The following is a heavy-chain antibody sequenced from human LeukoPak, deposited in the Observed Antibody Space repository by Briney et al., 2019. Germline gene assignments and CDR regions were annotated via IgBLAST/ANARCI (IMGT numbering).Heavy chain of an antibody. J-gene: IGHJ4*02. CDR1: GFTFSSYS. V-gene: IGHV3-48*01. CDR2: ISSSSSTI. CDR3: AKDVRSDYFDY. Sequence: LPGGSLRLSCAASGFTFSSYSMDWVRQAPGKGLEWVSYISSSSSTIYYADSVKGRFTISRDNAKNSLYLQMNSLRAEDTAVYYCAKDVRSDYFDYWGQGTLVTVSS.